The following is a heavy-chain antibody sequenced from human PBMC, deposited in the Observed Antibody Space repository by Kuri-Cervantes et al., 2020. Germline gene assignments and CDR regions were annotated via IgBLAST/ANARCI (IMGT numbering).Heavy chain of an antibody. Sequence: GESLKISCAASGLTFSSYAMSWVRQAPGKGLEWVSAIRGSGGSTYYADTVKGRFTISRDNSKKSLYLQMNSLRAEDTAVFYCAREGRRGYSGYGNPDYYYAMDVWGQGTTVTVSS. D-gene: IGHD5-12*01. CDR2: IRGSGGST. J-gene: IGHJ6*02. V-gene: IGHV3-23*01. CDR1: GLTFSSYA. CDR3: AREGRRGYSGYGNPDYYYAMDV.